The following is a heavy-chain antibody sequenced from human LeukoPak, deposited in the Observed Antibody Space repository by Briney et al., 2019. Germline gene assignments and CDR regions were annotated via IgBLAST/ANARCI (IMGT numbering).Heavy chain of an antibody. D-gene: IGHD4-17*01. V-gene: IGHV4-59*08. CDR1: GGSLNGHF. Sequence: ADPLSHICSLWGGSLNGHFWSWVRQAPGKGLEWVGYIYYSGSTNYTTSLKSRVTISVDTSKNQISLKLSSVTAADTAVYYCARRGTAVTAPWYFAYWGQGTLVTVAS. J-gene: IGHJ4*02. CDR3: ARRGTAVTAPWYFAY. CDR2: IYYSGST.